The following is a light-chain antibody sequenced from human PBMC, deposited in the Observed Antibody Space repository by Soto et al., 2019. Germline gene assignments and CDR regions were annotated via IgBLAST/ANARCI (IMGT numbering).Light chain of an antibody. V-gene: IGKV3-20*01. J-gene: IGKJ1*01. CDR2: GAS. CDR1: SQGSNNY. Sequence: TVSLTPGDRATLSCRVRSQGSNNYLAWYQQKPGKVPRLLIYGASTRASGIPARFSGSGSGTDFTLTISRLQPEDVAAYYCQKYDSSPLTFGQGTNVDI. CDR3: QKYDSSPLT.